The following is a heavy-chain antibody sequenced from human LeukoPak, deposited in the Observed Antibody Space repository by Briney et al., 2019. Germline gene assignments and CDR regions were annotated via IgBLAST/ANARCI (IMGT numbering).Heavy chain of an antibody. CDR2: ISSSGSTI. J-gene: IGHJ6*03. V-gene: IGHV3-11*04. CDR1: GFTFSDYY. CDR3: ARHWDTSSWYYRRYFYFSMDV. D-gene: IGHD2-2*01. Sequence: GGSLRLSCAASGFTFSDYYMSWIRQAPGKGLEWVSYISSSGSTIYYADSVKGRFTISRDNAKNSLYLQMNSPRVEDTAVYYCARHWDTSSWYYRRYFYFSMDVWGKGTTVTVSS.